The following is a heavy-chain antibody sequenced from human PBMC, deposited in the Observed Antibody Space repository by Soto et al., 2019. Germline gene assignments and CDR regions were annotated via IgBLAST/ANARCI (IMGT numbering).Heavy chain of an antibody. V-gene: IGHV3-33*01. J-gene: IGHJ6*03. CDR2: IWYDGSNK. Sequence: QVQLVESGGGVVQPGRSLRLSCAASGFTFSSYGMHWVRQAPGKGLEWVAVIWYDGSNKYYADSVKGRFTISRDNSKNTLYLQMNGLRAEDTAVYYCARDGVLMVYAMSLYYMDVWGKGTTVTVSS. D-gene: IGHD2-8*01. CDR1: GFTFSSYG. CDR3: ARDGVLMVYAMSLYYMDV.